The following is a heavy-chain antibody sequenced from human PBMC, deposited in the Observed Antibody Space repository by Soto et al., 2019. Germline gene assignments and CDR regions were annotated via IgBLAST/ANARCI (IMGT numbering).Heavy chain of an antibody. CDR1: GFTFSNYA. CDR3: ALRKTGSYFDY. CDR2: IGASGAGT. V-gene: IGHV3-23*01. J-gene: IGHJ4*02. Sequence: LRLSCAASGFTFSNYAMSWVRQAPGKGLEWVSAIGASGAGTYYAEYVKGRFTISRDNSKNTLYLQMNSLRAEDTAVYYCALRKTGSYFDYWGQGPLVTVYS. D-gene: IGHD1-26*01.